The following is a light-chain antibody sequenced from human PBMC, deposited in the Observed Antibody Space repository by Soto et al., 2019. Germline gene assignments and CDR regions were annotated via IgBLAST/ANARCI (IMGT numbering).Light chain of an antibody. CDR2: AAS. Sequence: DIQMTQSPSSLSASLGDRVTITCRASQGIGDYLAWFQQKPGKVPKLLIYAASTLQSGVPSRFSGSGSGTDFTLTISSLQPEDFATYYCQKYNSAPLTFGGETKVEIK. CDR1: QGIGDY. CDR3: QKYNSAPLT. J-gene: IGKJ4*01. V-gene: IGKV1-27*01.